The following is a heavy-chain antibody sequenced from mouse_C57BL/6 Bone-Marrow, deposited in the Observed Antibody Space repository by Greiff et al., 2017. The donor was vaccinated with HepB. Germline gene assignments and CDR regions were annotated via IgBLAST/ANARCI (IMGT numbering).Heavy chain of an antibody. CDR2: ISDGGSYT. Sequence: EVKLEESGGGLVKPGGSLKLSCAASGFTFSSYAMSWVRQTPEKRLEWVATISDGGSYTYYPDNVKGRFTISRDNAKNNLYLQMSHLKSEDTAMYYCARGAIYYDYEDAMDYWGQGTSVTVSS. V-gene: IGHV5-4*03. D-gene: IGHD2-4*01. CDR1: GFTFSSYA. CDR3: ARGAIYYDYEDAMDY. J-gene: IGHJ4*01.